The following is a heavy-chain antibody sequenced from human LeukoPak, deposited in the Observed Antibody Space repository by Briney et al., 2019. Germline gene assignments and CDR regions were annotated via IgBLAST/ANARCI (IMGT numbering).Heavy chain of an antibody. V-gene: IGHV3-30-3*01. CDR3: AKGLEWELLLNY. J-gene: IGHJ4*02. CDR2: ISYDGSNK. CDR1: GFTFSSYA. Sequence: QPGRSLRLSCAASGFTFSSYAMHWVRQAPGKGLEWVAVISYDGSNKYYADSVKGRFTISRDNSKNTLYLQMNSLRAEDTAVYYCAKGLEWELLLNYWGQGTLVTVSS. D-gene: IGHD1-26*01.